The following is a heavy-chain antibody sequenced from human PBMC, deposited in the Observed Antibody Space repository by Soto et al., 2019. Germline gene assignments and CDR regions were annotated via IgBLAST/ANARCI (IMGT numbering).Heavy chain of an antibody. CDR2: ISSSSSTI. Sequence: EVQLVESGGGLVQPGGSLRLSCAASGFTFSSYSMNWVRQAPGKGLEWVSYISSSSSTIYYADSVKGRFTISRDNAKNSLYLQMNSLRDEDTAVYYCARDQEDFGVVISRTLIADAFDIWGQGTMVTVSS. D-gene: IGHD3-3*01. CDR1: GFTFSSYS. V-gene: IGHV3-48*02. CDR3: ARDQEDFGVVISRTLIADAFDI. J-gene: IGHJ3*02.